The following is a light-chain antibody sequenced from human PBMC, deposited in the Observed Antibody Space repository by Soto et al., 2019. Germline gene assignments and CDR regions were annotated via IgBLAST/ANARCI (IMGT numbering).Light chain of an antibody. CDR1: QTGNNNY. V-gene: IGKV3-20*01. Sequence: IVLTQSPGTLSLSPGERATLSCRASQTGNNNYLAWYQHKSGQAPRLLIYGVYTRASGIPDRFSGSGSGTEFTLTITRLEPEDSAVYFCQHYGYSQWTFGQWTKVEIK. CDR3: QHYGYSQWT. J-gene: IGKJ1*01. CDR2: GVY.